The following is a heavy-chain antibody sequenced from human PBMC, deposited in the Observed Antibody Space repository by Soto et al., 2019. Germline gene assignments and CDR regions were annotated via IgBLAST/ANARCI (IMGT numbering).Heavy chain of an antibody. J-gene: IGHJ2*01. CDR2: GYHSVSI. D-gene: IGHD3-16*01. Sequence: LSLTCTVSGGSLTDYYWSWIRHPPGKALEWIGYGYHSVSIHYNPSLKTRVTISVDTSENQFSLRLSSVTAADTAVYYCARAFAGFGAYWYFDLWGRGTLVTVSS. CDR1: GGSLTDYY. V-gene: IGHV4-59*01. CDR3: ARAFAGFGAYWYFDL.